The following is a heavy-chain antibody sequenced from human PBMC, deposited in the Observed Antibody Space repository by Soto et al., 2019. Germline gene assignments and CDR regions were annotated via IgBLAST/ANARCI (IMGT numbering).Heavy chain of an antibody. CDR2: IYTGGGT. CDR3: ARIGKWRVPGDLRYGMDX. CDR1: GLTVSSNY. D-gene: IGHD3-10*01. V-gene: IGHV3-53*01. J-gene: IGHJ6*02. Sequence: GSLRLSCAASGLTVSSNYMGWVRQAPGKGLERFSIIYTGGGTYYADSVKGRFTLSRDNSKNTLYLQMNSLRAEDTAVYYCARIGKWRVPGDLRYGMDXWGQGISVTVS.